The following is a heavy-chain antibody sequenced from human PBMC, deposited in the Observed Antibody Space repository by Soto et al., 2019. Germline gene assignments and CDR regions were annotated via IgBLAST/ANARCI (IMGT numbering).Heavy chain of an antibody. CDR3: TSSTLLLSFGELSHYGMDV. Sequence: GVCLRLSCTACGFTFGDYAMSGVRRAPGKGLEWLGFIRSKAYGGTTEYAASVKGRFTISRDDSKSVAYLQMNSLTTEDTAVYSCTSSTLLLSFGELSHYGMDVWGQGTTVTVSS. CDR2: IRSKAYGGTT. J-gene: IGHJ6*02. D-gene: IGHD3-10*01. V-gene: IGHV3-49*04. CDR1: GFTFGDYA.